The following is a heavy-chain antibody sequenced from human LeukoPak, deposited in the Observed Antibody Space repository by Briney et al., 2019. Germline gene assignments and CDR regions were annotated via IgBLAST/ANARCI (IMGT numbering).Heavy chain of an antibody. J-gene: IGHJ5*02. CDR1: GGSISSGGYY. Sequence: SQTLSPTCTVSGGSISSGGYYWSWIRQHPGKGLEWIGYIYYSGSTYYNPSLKSRVTISVDTSKNQFSLKLSSVTAADTAVYYCARERYCSGGSCYGGFDPWGQGTLVTVSS. CDR3: ARERYCSGGSCYGGFDP. CDR2: IYYSGST. D-gene: IGHD2-15*01. V-gene: IGHV4-31*03.